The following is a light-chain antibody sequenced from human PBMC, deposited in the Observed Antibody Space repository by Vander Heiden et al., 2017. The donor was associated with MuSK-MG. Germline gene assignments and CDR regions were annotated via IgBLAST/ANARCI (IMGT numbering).Light chain of an antibody. CDR1: QNISNW. CDR2: KAS. V-gene: IGKV1-5*03. Sequence: DIQMTHSPSTLSTSVGDRVTITCRASQNISNWLAWYQQKPGKAPKVLIYKASRLESGVPSRFSGNGSGTEFTLTISCLQPDEFATYYCQQDHSYSLTFGGGTKVEIK. CDR3: QQDHSYSLT. J-gene: IGKJ4*01.